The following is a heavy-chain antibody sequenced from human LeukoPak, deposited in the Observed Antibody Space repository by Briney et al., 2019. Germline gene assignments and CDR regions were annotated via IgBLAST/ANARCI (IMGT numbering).Heavy chain of an antibody. CDR3: ARGAFSGNDY. CDR2: ISSSTSTI. CDR1: GFAFTNAW. V-gene: IGHV3-48*02. J-gene: IGHJ4*02. D-gene: IGHD5-12*01. Sequence: GGSLRLSCAASGFAFTNAWMSWVRQAPGKGLEWVSYISSSTSTIYYADSVRGRFTISRDNAKDSLYLQMNSLRDDDTAVYYCARGAFSGNDYWGQGTLVTVSS.